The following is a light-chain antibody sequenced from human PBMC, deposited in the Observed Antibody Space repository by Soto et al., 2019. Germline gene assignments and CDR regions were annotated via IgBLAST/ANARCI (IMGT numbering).Light chain of an antibody. CDR1: SSDVGGYNY. V-gene: IGLV2-14*01. J-gene: IGLJ1*01. CDR3: SSYTSSNTYV. Sequence: QSALTQPASVSGSPGQSITISCTGTSSDVGGYNYVSWYQQHPGKAPKLIIYEVSNRPSGVSNRFSGSKSDNTASLTISGLQAEDEADYYCSSYTSSNTYVFGTGIKLTVL. CDR2: EVS.